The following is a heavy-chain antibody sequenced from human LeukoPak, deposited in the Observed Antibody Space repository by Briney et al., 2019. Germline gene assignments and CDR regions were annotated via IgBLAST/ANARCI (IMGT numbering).Heavy chain of an antibody. CDR2: MNPNSGNT. V-gene: IGHV1-8*03. D-gene: IGHD6-19*01. Sequence: ASVKVSCKASGYTFISYDINWVRQVTGQRLEWMGWMNPNSGNTGYAQKFQGRVTITRNTSISTAFMELSSLRSEDTAVYYCARRAVGNSYYHSMDVWGKGTTVTVSS. CDR1: GYTFISYD. J-gene: IGHJ6*03. CDR3: ARRAVGNSYYHSMDV.